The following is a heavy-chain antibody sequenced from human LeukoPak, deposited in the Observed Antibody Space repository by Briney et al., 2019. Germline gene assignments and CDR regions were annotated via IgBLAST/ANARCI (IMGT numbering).Heavy chain of an antibody. V-gene: IGHV1-8*01. J-gene: IGHJ6*02. CDR3: ARGKKKDWQWLVRYYYGMDV. Sequence: ASVKVSCKASGYTFTSYDINWVRQATGQGLEWMGWMNPNSGNTGYAQKFQGRVTMTRNTSISTAYMELSSLRSEDTAVYYCARGKKKDWQWLVRYYYGMDVWGQGTTVTVSS. CDR2: MNPNSGNT. CDR1: GYTFTSYD. D-gene: IGHD6-19*01.